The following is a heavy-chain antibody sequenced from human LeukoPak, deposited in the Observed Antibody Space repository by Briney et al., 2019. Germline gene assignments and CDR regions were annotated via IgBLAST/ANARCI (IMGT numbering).Heavy chain of an antibody. D-gene: IGHD3-10*01. CDR3: ARNKRAYGSGSYYGNRFDP. CDR2: INHSGST. J-gene: IGHJ5*02. V-gene: IGHV4-34*01. Sequence: SETLSLTCAVYGGSFSGYYWSWIRQPPGKGLEWIGEINHSGSTNYNPSLKSRVTISVDTSKNQFSLKLSSVTAGDTAVYYCARNKRAYGSGSYYGNRFDPWGQGTLVTVSS. CDR1: GGSFSGYY.